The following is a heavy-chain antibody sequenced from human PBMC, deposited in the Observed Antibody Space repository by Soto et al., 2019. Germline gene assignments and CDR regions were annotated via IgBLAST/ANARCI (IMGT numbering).Heavy chain of an antibody. CDR3: VRVPQNYYYYLTDV. J-gene: IGHJ6*02. V-gene: IGHV5-51*01. Sequence: GESLKISCKSSGYIFGTYWIGWARQMSGKGLEWMGIIYPDDSDTRYSPSFQGQVTISADKSISTAYLHWSSLKASDTATYYCVRVPQNYYYYLTDVWGQGTTVTVSS. CDR2: IYPDDSDT. CDR1: GYIFGTYW.